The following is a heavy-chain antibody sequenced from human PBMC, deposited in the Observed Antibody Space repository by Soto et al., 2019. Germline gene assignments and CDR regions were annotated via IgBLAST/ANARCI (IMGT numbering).Heavy chain of an antibody. D-gene: IGHD2-2*01. CDR2: MSAGNFNT. V-gene: IGHV1-3*01. Sequence: ASVKVSCKASGYTVTSYAMHLVRQAPGQILELIVWMSAGNFNTKYSQKFQGRFTIAMYTSAITAYIELISLRSEYTAVYYCSXLXVPAAMLVSAGYNWFDPWGKGTMATVSS. CDR1: GYTVTSYA. J-gene: IGHJ5*02. CDR3: SXLXVPAAMLVSAGYNWFDP.